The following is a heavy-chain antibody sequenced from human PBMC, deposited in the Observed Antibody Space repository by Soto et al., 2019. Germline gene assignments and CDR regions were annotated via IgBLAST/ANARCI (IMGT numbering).Heavy chain of an antibody. CDR3: ARGHCTNGVCYSDYGMDV. J-gene: IGHJ6*02. V-gene: IGHV4-31*03. D-gene: IGHD2-8*01. Sequence: SETLSLTCTVSGGSISSGGYYWSWIRQHPGKGLEWIGYIYYSGSTYYNPSLKSRVIISVDTSKNQFSLKLSSVTAADTAVYYCARGHCTNGVCYSDYGMDVWGQGTTVTSP. CDR1: GGSISSGGYY. CDR2: IYYSGST.